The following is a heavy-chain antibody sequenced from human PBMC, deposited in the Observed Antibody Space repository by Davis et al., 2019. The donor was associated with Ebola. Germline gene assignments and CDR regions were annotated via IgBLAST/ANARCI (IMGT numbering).Heavy chain of an antibody. V-gene: IGHV1-8*01. J-gene: IGHJ4*02. CDR3: ARRVYSRSGFDS. Sequence: AASVMVSCKTSGYTFTNYDINWVRQATGQGLEWMGWLNPNSGNTDSTHKFQGRLTMTKNISIGTAYMELSTLTSEDTAVYYCARRVYSRSGFDSWGQGTLVTVSS. CDR2: LNPNSGNT. D-gene: IGHD2-8*01. CDR1: GYTFTNYD.